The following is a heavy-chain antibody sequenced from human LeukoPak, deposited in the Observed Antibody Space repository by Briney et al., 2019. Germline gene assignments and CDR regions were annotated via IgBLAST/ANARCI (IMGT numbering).Heavy chain of an antibody. J-gene: IGHJ4*02. V-gene: IGHV1-18*01. CDR3: ARSQRGYSGYEYGY. D-gene: IGHD5-12*01. CDR1: GYTFTSYG. Sequence: GASVKVSCKASGYTFTSYGVGWVRQAPGQGLEWMGWISAYSGNTNYAPKLQDRVTMTTDTSTSTAYMELRSLRSDDTAVYYCARSQRGYSGYEYGYWGQGTLVTVSS. CDR2: ISAYSGNT.